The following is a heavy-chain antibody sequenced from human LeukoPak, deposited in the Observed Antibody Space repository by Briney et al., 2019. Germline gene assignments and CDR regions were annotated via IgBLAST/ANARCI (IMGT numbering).Heavy chain of an antibody. CDR2: IYPNSGAT. Sequence: GASVKVFCKASGYTFTGYYMHWVRQAPGQGLEWMGWIYPNSGATKYAQKFQGRVTMTRDTSISTAYMELSGLRSDDTAVYYCGTLLSNGPFDYWGQGSLVTVSS. V-gene: IGHV1-2*02. CDR1: GYTFTGYY. CDR3: GTLLSNGPFDY. J-gene: IGHJ4*02.